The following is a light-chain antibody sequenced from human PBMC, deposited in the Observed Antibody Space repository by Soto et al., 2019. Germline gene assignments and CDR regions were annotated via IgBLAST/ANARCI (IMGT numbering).Light chain of an antibody. CDR1: SSDVGGYDY. CDR2: EVT. J-gene: IGLJ1*01. V-gene: IGLV2-8*01. Sequence: QSVLTQPPSASGSPGQSVTISCIGTSSDVGGYDYVSWYQQHPGKAPKLIISEVTKRPSGVPDRFSGSKSGNTASLTVSGLQAEDEADYYCSSYAGNNNFXVFGTGNKVTVL. CDR3: SSYAGNNNFXV.